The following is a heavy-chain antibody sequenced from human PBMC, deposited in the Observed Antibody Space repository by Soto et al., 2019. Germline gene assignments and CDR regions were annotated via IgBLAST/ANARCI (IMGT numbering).Heavy chain of an antibody. Sequence: ASVKVSCKASGYTFTSYAMHWVRQAPGQRLEWMGWINAGNGNTKYSQKFQGRVTITRDTSASTAYMELSSLRSEDTAVYYCARGRGTRYYYYYYMDVRGKGTTVTVSS. CDR2: INAGNGNT. J-gene: IGHJ6*03. D-gene: IGHD1-1*01. CDR3: ARGRGTRYYYYYYMDV. V-gene: IGHV1-3*01. CDR1: GYTFTSYA.